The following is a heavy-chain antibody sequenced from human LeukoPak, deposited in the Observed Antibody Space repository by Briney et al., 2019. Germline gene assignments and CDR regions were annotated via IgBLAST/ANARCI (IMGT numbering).Heavy chain of an antibody. J-gene: IGHJ5*02. CDR3: ARARKATPDH. Sequence: PSETLSLTCAAYGGSFSGYYWSWIRQPPGKGLEWIGEINHSGSTNYNPSLKSRVTISVDTSKNQFSLKLSSVTAADTAVYYCARARKATPDHWGQGTLVTVSS. CDR1: GGSFSGYY. V-gene: IGHV4-34*01. CDR2: INHSGST. D-gene: IGHD2-15*01.